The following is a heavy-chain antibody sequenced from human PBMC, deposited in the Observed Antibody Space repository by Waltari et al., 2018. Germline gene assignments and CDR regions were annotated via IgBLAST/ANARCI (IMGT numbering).Heavy chain of an antibody. CDR3: ARPAADGGFDY. V-gene: IGHV4-38-2*01. D-gene: IGHD3-16*01. J-gene: IGHJ4*02. Sequence: QVQLQESGPGLVKPSETLSLTCAVSGYSISSGYYWGWIRQPPGKGLEWIGSIYHSGSTYYNPSLKSRVTISVDTSKNQFSLKLSSVTAADTAVYYCARPAADGGFDYWGQGTLVTVSS. CDR2: IYHSGST. CDR1: GYSISSGYY.